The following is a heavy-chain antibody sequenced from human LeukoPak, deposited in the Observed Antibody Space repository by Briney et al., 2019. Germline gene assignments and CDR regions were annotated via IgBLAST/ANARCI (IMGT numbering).Heavy chain of an antibody. D-gene: IGHD2-15*01. Sequence: SETLSLTCTVSGGSISSYYWSWIRQPPGKGLGWIGYISYSGSTNYNPSLKSRVTMSVDTSKNQFSLKLSSVTAADTAVYYCAGCRGGGWQNYFDTWGQGTLVTVSS. CDR2: ISYSGST. CDR1: GGSISSYY. J-gene: IGHJ5*02. V-gene: IGHV4-59*08. CDR3: AGCRGGGWQNYFDT.